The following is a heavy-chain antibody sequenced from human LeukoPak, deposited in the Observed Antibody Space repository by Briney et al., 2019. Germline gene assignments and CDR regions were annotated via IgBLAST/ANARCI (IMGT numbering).Heavy chain of an antibody. CDR1: GYTFTSYA. J-gene: IGHJ1*01. CDR2: INTNTGNP. D-gene: IGHD3-22*01. V-gene: IGHV7-4-1*02. Sequence: GASVKVSCKASGYTFTSYAMNWVRQAPGQGLEWMGWINTNTGNPTYARGFTGRFVFSLDTSVSTAYLQISSLKAEDTDVYYCARRPHTLGYYYDSSGAEYFQHWGQGTLVTVSS. CDR3: ARRPHTLGYYYDSSGAEYFQH.